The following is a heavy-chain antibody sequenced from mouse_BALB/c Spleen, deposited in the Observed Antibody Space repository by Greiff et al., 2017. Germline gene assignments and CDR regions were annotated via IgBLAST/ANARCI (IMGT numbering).Heavy chain of an antibody. D-gene: IGHD2-10*02. V-gene: IGHV1S29*02. CDR3: ARSGYGNYADWYFDV. J-gene: IGHJ1*01. CDR2: IYPYNGGT. Sequence: VQLQQSGPELVKPGASVKISCKASGYTFTDYNMHWVKQSHGKSLEWIGYIYPYNGGTGYNQKFKSKATLTVDNSSSTAYMELRSLTSEDSAVYYCARSGYGNYADWYFDVWGAGTTVTVSS. CDR1: GYTFTDYN.